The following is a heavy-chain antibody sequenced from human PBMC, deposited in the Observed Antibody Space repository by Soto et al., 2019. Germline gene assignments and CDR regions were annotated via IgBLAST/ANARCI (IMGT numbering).Heavy chain of an antibody. CDR2: IIPIFGTA. CDR1: GGTFSSYA. D-gene: IGHD3-10*01. V-gene: IGHV1-69*13. J-gene: IGHJ6*02. CDR3: ARTLPEGFEELGEDYYYYYGMDV. Sequence: SVKVSCKASGGTFSSYAISWVRQAPGQGLEWMGGIIPIFGTANYAQKFQGRVTITADESTSTAYMELSSLRSEDTAVYYCARTLPEGFEELGEDYYYYYGMDVWGQGTTVTVS.